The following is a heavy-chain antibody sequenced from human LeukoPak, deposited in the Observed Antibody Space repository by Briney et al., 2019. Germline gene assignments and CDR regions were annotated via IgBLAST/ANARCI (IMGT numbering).Heavy chain of an antibody. J-gene: IGHJ6*02. V-gene: IGHV1-8*01. CDR2: MNPNSGNT. Sequence: ASVKVSSKASGYTFTSYDINWVRQATGQGLEWMGWMNPNSGNTGYAQKFQGRVTMTRNTSISTAHMELSSLRSEDTAVYYCARGRIAVAGTSTYYYYYGMDVWGQGTTVTVSS. D-gene: IGHD6-19*01. CDR1: GYTFTSYD. CDR3: ARGRIAVAGTSTYYYYYGMDV.